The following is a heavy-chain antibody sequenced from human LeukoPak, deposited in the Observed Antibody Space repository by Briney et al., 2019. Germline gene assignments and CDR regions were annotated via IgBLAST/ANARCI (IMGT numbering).Heavy chain of an antibody. CDR1: GFTFSSYS. CDR3: ARDYGSGKRYFDY. Sequence: GGSLRLSCAASGFTFSSYSMNWVRQSPGKGLEWVSYIGSGGSSIYYPGSVKGRFTTSRDNAKNSLYLQMNSPRDEDTAVYYCARDYGSGKRYFDYWGQGNLVSVSS. D-gene: IGHD3-10*01. CDR2: IGSGGSSI. J-gene: IGHJ4*02. V-gene: IGHV3-48*02.